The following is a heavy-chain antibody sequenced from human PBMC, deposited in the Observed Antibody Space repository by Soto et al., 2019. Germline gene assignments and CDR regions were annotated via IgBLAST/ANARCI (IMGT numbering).Heavy chain of an antibody. CDR2: ISSTSGTI. J-gene: IGHJ6*02. Sequence: EVQLVESGGGLVQPGGSLRLSCAASGFTFSSYSMNWVRQAPGKGLEWVSHISSTSGTIYYADSVKGRFTTSRDNAKNSLYLQMNSLRDEDTGVYYCAKTSLRVYYYGMDVWGQGTTVTV. V-gene: IGHV3-48*02. CDR3: AKTSLRVYYYGMDV. CDR1: GFTFSSYS.